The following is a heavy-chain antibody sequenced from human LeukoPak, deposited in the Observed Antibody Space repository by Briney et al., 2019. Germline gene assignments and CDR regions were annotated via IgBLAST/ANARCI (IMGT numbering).Heavy chain of an antibody. CDR3: AKAYDLLTGYYLDY. CDR2: ISGSGGST. V-gene: IGHV3-23*01. Sequence: GGSLRLSCAASGFTFSSYAMSWVRQAPGNGLEWVSAISGSGGSTYYADSVKGRFTISRDNSKNTLYLQMNSLRAEDTAVYYCAKAYDLLTGYYLDYWGQGTLVTVSS. D-gene: IGHD3-9*01. CDR1: GFTFSSYA. J-gene: IGHJ4*02.